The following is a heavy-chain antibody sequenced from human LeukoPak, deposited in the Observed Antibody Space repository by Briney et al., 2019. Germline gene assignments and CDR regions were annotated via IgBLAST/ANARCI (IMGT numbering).Heavy chain of an antibody. D-gene: IGHD5-12*01. V-gene: IGHV6-1*01. CDR1: GDSVSSNSAA. CDR2: TYYRSKWYN. CDR3: AREGYSIVATIPFDY. Sequence: SQALSLTCAISGDSVSSNSAAWNWIRQSPSRGLEWLGRTYYRSKWYNDYAVSVKSRITINPDTSKNQFSLQLNSVTPEDTAVYYCAREGYSIVATIPFDYWGQGTLVTVSS. J-gene: IGHJ4*02.